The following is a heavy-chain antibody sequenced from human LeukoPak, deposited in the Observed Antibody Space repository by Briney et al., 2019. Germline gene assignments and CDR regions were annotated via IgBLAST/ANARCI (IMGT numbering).Heavy chain of an antibody. Sequence: GGSLRLSCAASGFTFSDYYMSWIRQAPGKGLEWISYISSGGSTIYNADSVKGRFTISRDNTKNSLYLQMNSLRAEDTAVYYCARDGYQVPTTFGTFDPWGQGTLVTVSS. D-gene: IGHD3-3*01. V-gene: IGHV3-11*04. CDR2: ISSGGSTI. CDR3: ARDGYQVPTTFGTFDP. J-gene: IGHJ5*02. CDR1: GFTFSDYY.